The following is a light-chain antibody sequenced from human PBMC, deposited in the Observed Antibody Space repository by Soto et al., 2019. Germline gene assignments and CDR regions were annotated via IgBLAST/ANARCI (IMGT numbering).Light chain of an antibody. CDR2: SAS. J-gene: IGKJ1*01. Sequence: EIVMTQSPATLSLSPGQRATLSCRASQSVSSKLAWYQQRPGQAPSPLIYSASTRATGIPARFSGSGSGTEFTLTISSLQSEDFAVYYCHQYNHWLTWTFGQGTKVEIK. CDR1: QSVSSK. CDR3: HQYNHWLTWT. V-gene: IGKV3-15*01.